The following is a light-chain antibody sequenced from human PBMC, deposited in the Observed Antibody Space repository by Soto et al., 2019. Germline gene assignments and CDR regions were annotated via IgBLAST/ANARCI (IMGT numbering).Light chain of an antibody. V-gene: IGLV1-40*01. CDR1: SSNIGAGYD. CDR2: GNS. Sequence: QSVLTQPPSVSRAPGQRVTISCTGSSSNIGAGYDVHWYQQLPGTAPKLLIYGNSNRPSGVPDRFSGSKSGTSASLAITGLQAEDEAVYYCQSYDSSVLEVFGTGTKLTVL. J-gene: IGLJ1*01. CDR3: QSYDSSVLEV.